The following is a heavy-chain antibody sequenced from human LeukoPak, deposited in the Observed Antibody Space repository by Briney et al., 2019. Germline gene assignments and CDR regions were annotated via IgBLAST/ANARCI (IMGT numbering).Heavy chain of an antibody. D-gene: IGHD3-22*01. CDR3: ARLLYDSRGYYYFDY. Sequence: MTSETLSLTCAVYGVSFSGYYWGWIRQPPGKGLEWIGSIYYSGNTYDNPSLKSRVTISVDTSKNQFSLKLSSVTAADTALYYCARLLYDSRGYYYFDYWGQGTLVTVSS. J-gene: IGHJ4*02. CDR1: GVSFSGYY. CDR2: IYYSGNT. V-gene: IGHV4-39*01.